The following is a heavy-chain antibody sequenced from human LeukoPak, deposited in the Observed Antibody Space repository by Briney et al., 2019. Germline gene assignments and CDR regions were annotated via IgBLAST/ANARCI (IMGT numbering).Heavy chain of an antibody. D-gene: IGHD6-13*01. Sequence: GGSLRLSCAASGFTFSSYGMHWVRQAPGKGLEWVAVISYDGSNKYYADSVKGRFTISRDNSKNTLYLQMSSLRAEDTAVYYCERAGYSRQSSAFDIWGQGTMVIVPS. J-gene: IGHJ3*02. CDR3: ERAGYSRQSSAFDI. CDR2: ISYDGSNK. CDR1: GFTFSSYG. V-gene: IGHV3-30*03.